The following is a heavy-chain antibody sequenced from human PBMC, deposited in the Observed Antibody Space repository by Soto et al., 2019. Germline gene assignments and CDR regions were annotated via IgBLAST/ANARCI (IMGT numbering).Heavy chain of an antibody. D-gene: IGHD3-9*01. CDR3: ARVRYYITIQTGYFDY. CDR1: GGYFSGYY. CDR2: INHSGST. Sequence: QVQLQQWGAGLLKPSETLSLTCAVYGGYFSGYYWSWIRQPPGKGLEWIGEINHSGSTNYNPSLKSRVTISVDTSKNQFSLKLSSVTAADTAVYYCARVRYYITIQTGYFDYWGQGTLVTVSS. V-gene: IGHV4-34*01. J-gene: IGHJ4*02.